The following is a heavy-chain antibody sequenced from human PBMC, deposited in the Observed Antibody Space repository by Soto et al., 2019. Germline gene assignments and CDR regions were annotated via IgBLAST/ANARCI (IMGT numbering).Heavy chain of an antibody. Sequence: SETLSLTCAVYGGSFSGYYWSWIRQPPGKGLEWIGEINHSGSTNYNPSLKSRVTISVDTSKNQFSLKLSSVTAADTAVYYCAQRALLAPFFDWWGQGTLVTVSS. J-gene: IGHJ4*02. CDR2: INHSGST. D-gene: IGHD2-15*01. V-gene: IGHV4-34*01. CDR3: AQRALLAPFFDW. CDR1: GGSFSGYY.